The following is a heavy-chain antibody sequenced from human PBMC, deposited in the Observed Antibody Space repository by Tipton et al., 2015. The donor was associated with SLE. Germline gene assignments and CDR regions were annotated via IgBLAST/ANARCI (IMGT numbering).Heavy chain of an antibody. CDR1: GGSISAYY. V-gene: IGHV4-34*01. CDR2: INQSGEINHSGST. J-gene: IGHJ5*02. Sequence: TLSLTCAVYGGSISAYYWSWIRQPPGKGLAWIGEINQSGEINHSGSTNYNPSLKSRVTISWDTSRNQFSLNMNSVTAADTAVYYCARGGCSSCWFDPWGQGTLVTVSS. D-gene: IGHD6-6*01. CDR3: ARGGCSSCWFDP.